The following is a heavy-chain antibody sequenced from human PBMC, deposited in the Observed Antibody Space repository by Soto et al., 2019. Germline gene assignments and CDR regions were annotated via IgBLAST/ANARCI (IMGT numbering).Heavy chain of an antibody. CDR2: IYPGDSDI. D-gene: IGHD3-10*01. Sequence: LGESLKISCKGSGYSFTTYWIGWVRQMPGKGLEWMGIIYPGDSDIRYSPSFQGQVTISADKSVSTAYLQLSSLKASDSAMYYCARQKTPGVFDYWGQGTLVTVSS. CDR1: GYSFTTYW. J-gene: IGHJ4*02. CDR3: ARQKTPGVFDY. V-gene: IGHV5-51*01.